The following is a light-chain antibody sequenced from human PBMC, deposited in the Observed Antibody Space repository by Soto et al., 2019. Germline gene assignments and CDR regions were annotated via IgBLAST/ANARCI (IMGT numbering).Light chain of an antibody. J-gene: IGKJ1*01. V-gene: IGKV1-5*03. Sequence: DIQMTQSPSTLSGSVGDRVTITCRAGQSISNWLAWYQQKPGKAPKLLIYEASTLESGVPSTFSGSGSGTEFTLTISSLQPDDFATYYCQQYNNYPRTFGQGTKVDIK. CDR2: EAS. CDR1: QSISNW. CDR3: QQYNNYPRT.